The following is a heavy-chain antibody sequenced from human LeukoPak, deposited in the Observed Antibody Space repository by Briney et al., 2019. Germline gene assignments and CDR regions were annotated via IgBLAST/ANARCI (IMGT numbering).Heavy chain of an antibody. CDR2: ISGSGGST. J-gene: IGHJ5*02. D-gene: IGHD6-13*01. Sequence: GGSLRLSCAASGFTFSSYAMSWVRQAPGKGLEWVSAISGSGGSTHYADSVKGRFTISRDNSKNTLYLQMNSLRAEDTAVYYCAKGQQLVSWCDPWGQGTLVTVSS. CDR1: GFTFSSYA. V-gene: IGHV3-23*01. CDR3: AKGQQLVSWCDP.